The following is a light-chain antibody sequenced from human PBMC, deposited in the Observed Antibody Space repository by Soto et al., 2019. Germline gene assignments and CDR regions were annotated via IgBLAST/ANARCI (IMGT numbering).Light chain of an antibody. Sequence: QSALTQPASVSGSPGQSITISCTGTSSDVGGYNYVSWYQQHPGKAPKLMIYDVSNRPSGVSNRFSGSKSGNTASLTISGLQAEDEADYYCSSYTSSSTPLAVFGGGTKLTVL. CDR3: SSYTSSSTPLAV. J-gene: IGLJ2*01. CDR2: DVS. V-gene: IGLV2-14*01. CDR1: SSDVGGYNY.